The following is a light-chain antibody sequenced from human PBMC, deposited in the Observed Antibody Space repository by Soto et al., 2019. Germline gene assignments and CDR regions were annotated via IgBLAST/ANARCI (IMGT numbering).Light chain of an antibody. CDR1: SSDVGGYKY. CDR3: SSYAGSNTDYV. J-gene: IGLJ1*01. Sequence: QSVLTQPPSASGSPGQSVTISCTGTSSDVGGYKYVSWYQQHPGKAPKLMMYVVSKRPSGVPDRFSGSKSGNTASLTVSGLQAEDEADYYCSSYAGSNTDYVFGTGTKVTVL. V-gene: IGLV2-8*01. CDR2: VVS.